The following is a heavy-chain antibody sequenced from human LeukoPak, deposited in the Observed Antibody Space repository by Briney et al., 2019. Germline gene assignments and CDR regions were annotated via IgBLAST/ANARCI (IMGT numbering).Heavy chain of an antibody. J-gene: IGHJ3*01. CDR1: GFTFSSFG. D-gene: IGHD6-19*01. CDR2: IRYDGSDE. Sequence: PGGSLRLSCAASGFTFSSFGMHWVRQGPGKGLDWVAFIRYDGSDEYYADSVKGRFAISRDNPKNTLYLQMNGLRAEDTAVYYCAKDQWLVPGGAFDFWGQGTMVTVSS. V-gene: IGHV3-30*02. CDR3: AKDQWLVPGGAFDF.